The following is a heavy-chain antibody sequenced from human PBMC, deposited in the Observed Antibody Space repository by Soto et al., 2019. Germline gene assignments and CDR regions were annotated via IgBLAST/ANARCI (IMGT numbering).Heavy chain of an antibody. V-gene: IGHV1-69*01. CDR1: GGTFSSYA. CDR2: IIPIFGTA. J-gene: IGHJ6*02. Sequence: QVQLVQSGAEVKKPGSSVKVSCKASGGTFSSYAISWVRQAPGQGLEWMGGIIPIFGTANYAQKFQGRVTINADESTSTAYMALSSLRSEDTAVYYCARVGSMTLYYYSYGMDVWGQGTTVTVSS. CDR3: ARVGSMTLYYYSYGMDV. D-gene: IGHD1-26*01.